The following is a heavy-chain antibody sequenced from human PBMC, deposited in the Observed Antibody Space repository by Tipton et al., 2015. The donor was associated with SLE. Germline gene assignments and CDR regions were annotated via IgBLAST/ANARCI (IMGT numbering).Heavy chain of an antibody. CDR2: IYYSGST. CDR1: GGSISSHY. J-gene: IGHJ4*02. CDR3: ARGDFWSGYSPIPFFDY. Sequence: LRLSCTVSGGSISSHYWSWIRQPPGKGLEWIGYIYYSGSTNYNPSLKSRVTISVDTSKNRFSLKLSSVTAADTAVYYCARGDFWSGYSPIPFFDYWGQGTLVTVSS. V-gene: IGHV4-59*11. D-gene: IGHD3-3*01.